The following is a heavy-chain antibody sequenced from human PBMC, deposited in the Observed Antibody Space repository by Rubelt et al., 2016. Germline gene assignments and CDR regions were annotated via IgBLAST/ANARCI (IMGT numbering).Heavy chain of an antibody. D-gene: IGHD4-17*01. V-gene: IGHV1-3*01. J-gene: IGHJ4*02. Sequence: VKVSCKASGYTFTSYAMHWVRQAPGQRLEWMGWINAGNGNTKYSQKFQGRVTITRDTSASTAYMELSSLRSEDTAVYYCARGYGDYLRWGGYFDYWGQGTLVTVSS. CDR2: INAGNGNT. CDR1: GYTFTSYA. CDR3: ARGYGDYLRWGGYFDY.